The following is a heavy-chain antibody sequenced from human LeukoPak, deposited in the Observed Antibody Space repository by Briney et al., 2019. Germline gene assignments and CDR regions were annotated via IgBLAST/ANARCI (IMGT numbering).Heavy chain of an antibody. D-gene: IGHD6-19*01. J-gene: IGHJ4*02. V-gene: IGHV3-33*01. CDR3: ARDQGTSGGWPAVGRMGYFDY. CDR2: IWYDGSNK. CDR1: GFIFSSSG. Sequence: GGSLRLSCAASGFIFSSSGMHWVRQTPGKGLEWVGIIWYDGSNKYYADSVKGRFTISRDNAKNTVYLQMNCLRVEDTAVYYCARDQGTSGGWPAVGRMGYFDYWGQGTLVPVSS.